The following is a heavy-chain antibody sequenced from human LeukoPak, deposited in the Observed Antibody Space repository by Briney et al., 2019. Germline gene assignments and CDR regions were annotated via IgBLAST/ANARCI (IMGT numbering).Heavy chain of an antibody. J-gene: IGHJ6*02. V-gene: IGHV3-30*03. CDR1: GFTFSSYG. Sequence: PGRSLRLSCAASGFTFSSYGMHWVRQSPGRGLEWVSFLSFDGSNEFYADSLKGRFTISRDNSKDTLYLRMDSLRAEDTALYYCAREEHDYVWGSYRYYYYYGIDVWGQGTTVTVSS. D-gene: IGHD3-16*02. CDR3: AREEHDYVWGSYRYYYYYGIDV. CDR2: LSFDGSNE.